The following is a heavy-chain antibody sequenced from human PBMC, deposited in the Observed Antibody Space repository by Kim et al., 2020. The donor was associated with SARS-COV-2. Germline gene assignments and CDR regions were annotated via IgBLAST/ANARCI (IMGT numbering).Heavy chain of an antibody. CDR3: LGGYYFDY. D-gene: IGHD2-15*01. Sequence: GDGDTKYSETFQGRVTFTRDTSASTAYMELSGLRSEDSAVFYCLGGYYFDYWGQGTPVTVSS. V-gene: IGHV1-3*01. J-gene: IGHJ4*02. CDR2: GDGDT.